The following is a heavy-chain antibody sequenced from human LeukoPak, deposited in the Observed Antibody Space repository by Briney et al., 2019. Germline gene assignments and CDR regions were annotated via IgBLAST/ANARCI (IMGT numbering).Heavy chain of an antibody. CDR2: IIPIFGTA. V-gene: IGHV1-69*13. CDR3: ASERRRFGARDYYDSSGDTY. CDR1: GGTFSSYA. Sequence: SVKVSCKASGGTFSSYAISWVRQAPGQGLEWMGGIIPIFGTANYAQKFQGRVTITADESTSTAYMELSSLRSEDTAVYYCASERRRFGARDYYDSSGDTYWGQGTLVTVSS. D-gene: IGHD3-22*01. J-gene: IGHJ4*02.